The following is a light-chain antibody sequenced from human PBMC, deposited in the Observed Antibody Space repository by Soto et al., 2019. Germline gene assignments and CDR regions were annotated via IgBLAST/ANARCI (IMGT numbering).Light chain of an antibody. V-gene: IGKV1-5*01. CDR3: QNYNSYSEA. Sequence: DIQMTQSPSTLSASVGDSVTITCRASQSISSWLAWYQQKPGKANKLLIYDASSLESGVPSRFSGSGSGTEFTLTISSLQPDEFATYYCQNYNSYSEAVGQGTKVDIK. CDR2: DAS. J-gene: IGKJ1*01. CDR1: QSISSW.